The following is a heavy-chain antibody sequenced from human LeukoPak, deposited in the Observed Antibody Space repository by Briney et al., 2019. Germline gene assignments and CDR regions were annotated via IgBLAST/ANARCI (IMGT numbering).Heavy chain of an antibody. J-gene: IGHJ6*03. CDR3: AKDAGYCYGGTCYSDSYYYMDV. CDR2: IRYDESNK. CDR1: GFTFSDYG. Sequence: GGSLRLSCAASGFTFSDYGMHWVRQAPGKGLEWVAFIRYDESNKYYADSVKGRFTVSRDNSKNTLYLQMNSLRAEDTAVCYCAKDAGYCYGGTCYSDSYYYMDVWGKGTTVTVSS. V-gene: IGHV3-30*02. D-gene: IGHD2-15*01.